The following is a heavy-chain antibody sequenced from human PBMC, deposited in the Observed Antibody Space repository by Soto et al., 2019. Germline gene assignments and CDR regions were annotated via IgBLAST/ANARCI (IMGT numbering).Heavy chain of an antibody. CDR1: GGSISSSSYY. D-gene: IGHD5-12*01. CDR3: ARHRIVAPSLHDY. J-gene: IGHJ4*02. V-gene: IGHV4-39*01. Sequence: SEALCLTCTVSGGSISSSSYYLGWLRQPPGKGLEWIGSIYYSGSTYYNPSLKSRVTISVDTSKNQFSLKLSSVTAADTAVYYCARHRIVAPSLHDYWAQGTLVPVSS. CDR2: IYYSGST.